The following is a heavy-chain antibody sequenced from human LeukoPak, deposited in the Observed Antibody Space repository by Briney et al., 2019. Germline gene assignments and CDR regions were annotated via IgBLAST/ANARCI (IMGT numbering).Heavy chain of an antibody. CDR3: AYGAFLDY. CDR1: GFTFSSYG. D-gene: IGHD4-17*01. J-gene: IGHJ4*02. CDR2: ISYGGSNK. Sequence: GGSLRLSCAASGFTFSSYGMHWVRQAPGKGPEWVAVISYGGSNKYYADSVKGRFTISRDNSKNTLYLQMNSLRAEDTAVYYCAYGAFLDYWGQGTLVTVSS. V-gene: IGHV3-30*03.